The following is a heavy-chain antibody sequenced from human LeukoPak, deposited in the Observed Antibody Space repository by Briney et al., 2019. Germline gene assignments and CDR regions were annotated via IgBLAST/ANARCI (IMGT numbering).Heavy chain of an antibody. D-gene: IGHD2-2*01. Sequence: PGGSLRLSCAASGFTVSSNYMSWVRQAPGKGLERVSAISGSGGSTYYADSVKGRFTISRDNSKNTLYLQMNSLRAEDTAVYYCAKDLGYCSSTSCYGNSFDYWGQGTLVTVSS. V-gene: IGHV3-23*01. CDR3: AKDLGYCSSTSCYGNSFDY. CDR1: GFTVSSNY. CDR2: ISGSGGST. J-gene: IGHJ4*02.